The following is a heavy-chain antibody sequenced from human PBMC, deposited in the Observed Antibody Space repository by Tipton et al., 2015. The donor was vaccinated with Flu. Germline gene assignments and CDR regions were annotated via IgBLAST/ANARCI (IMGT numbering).Heavy chain of an antibody. J-gene: IGHJ6*02. CDR3: ARSKQLVTPQDLDV. Sequence: TLSLTCAVYGGSFSGYYWSWIRQPPGKGLEWIGEINHSGSTNYNPSLKSRVTISVDTSKNQFSLKLSSVTAADTAVYYCARSKQLVTPQDLDVWGQGTTVPVSS. D-gene: IGHD6-6*01. V-gene: IGHV4-34*01. CDR1: GGSFSGYY. CDR2: INHSGST.